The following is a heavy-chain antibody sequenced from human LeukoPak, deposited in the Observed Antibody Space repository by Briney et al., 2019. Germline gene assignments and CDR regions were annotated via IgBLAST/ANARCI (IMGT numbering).Heavy chain of an antibody. V-gene: IGHV1-8*01. J-gene: IGHJ5*02. D-gene: IGHD2-15*01. CDR2: MNPNSGNT. Sequence: GASVKVSCKASGYTFTSYDINWVRQATGQGLEWMGWMNPNSGNTGYAQKFQGRVTRTRNTSISTAYMEMSSLRSEDTAVYYCARLGYCSGGSCYWEASWFDPWGQGTLVTVSS. CDR1: GYTFTSYD. CDR3: ARLGYCSGGSCYWEASWFDP.